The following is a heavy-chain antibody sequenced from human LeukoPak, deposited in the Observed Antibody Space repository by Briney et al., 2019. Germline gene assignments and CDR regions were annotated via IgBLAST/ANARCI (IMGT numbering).Heavy chain of an antibody. CDR3: ARDRDYYYSSGYYYYDY. V-gene: IGHV1-2*02. Sequence: GASVKVPCKTSGYTFTGYYMHWVRQAPGQGLEWMGWINPNSGGTNYAQKFQGRVTMTMDTSISTAYMELSRLRSDDTAVYYCARDRDYYYSSGYYYYDYWGQGTLVTVSS. CDR1: GYTFTGYY. J-gene: IGHJ4*02. CDR2: INPNSGGT. D-gene: IGHD3-22*01.